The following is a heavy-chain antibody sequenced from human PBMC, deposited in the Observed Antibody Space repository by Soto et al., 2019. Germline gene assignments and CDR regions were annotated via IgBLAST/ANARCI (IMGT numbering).Heavy chain of an antibody. CDR3: ARALSGYSHGYDY. V-gene: IGHV3-11*01. J-gene: IGHJ4*02. CDR2: ISSRGSTT. D-gene: IGHD5-18*01. Sequence: GGSLRLSCADSGFTFSSYAMSWIRQAPGKGLEWVSYISSRGSTTYYADSVKGRFTISRDNANNSLYLQMNTLRAEDTAVYYCARALSGYSHGYDYWGQGILVTVSS. CDR1: GFTFSSYA.